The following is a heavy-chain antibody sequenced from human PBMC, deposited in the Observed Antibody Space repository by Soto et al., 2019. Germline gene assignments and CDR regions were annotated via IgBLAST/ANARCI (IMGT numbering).Heavy chain of an antibody. CDR1: GFTFSSYA. D-gene: IGHD6-19*01. J-gene: IGHJ4*02. Sequence: GGSLRLSCAASGFTFSSYAMSWVRQAPGKGLEWVSAISGSGGSTYYADSVKGRFTISRDNSKNTLYLQMNSLRAEDTAVYYCAKRAAPSSSGWYYFDYWGQGTLVTVSS. CDR3: AKRAAPSSSGWYYFDY. CDR2: ISGSGGST. V-gene: IGHV3-23*01.